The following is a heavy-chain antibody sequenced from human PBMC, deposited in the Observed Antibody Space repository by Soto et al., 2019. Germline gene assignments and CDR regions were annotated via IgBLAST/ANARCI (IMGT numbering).Heavy chain of an antibody. CDR1: GYSFTSHG. D-gene: IGHD4-17*01. J-gene: IGHJ4*02. V-gene: IGHV1-18*01. CDR2: ISAYNGHT. Sequence: QVQLVQSGAEVKKPGASVKVSCKASGYSFTSHGIDWVRQAPGQGLAWMGWISAYNGHTYYAQRLHGTVTMTTDTSTSTATMELRSLRSDDTAVYYCARGGYGDYGRYWGQGTLVTVSS. CDR3: ARGGYGDYGRY.